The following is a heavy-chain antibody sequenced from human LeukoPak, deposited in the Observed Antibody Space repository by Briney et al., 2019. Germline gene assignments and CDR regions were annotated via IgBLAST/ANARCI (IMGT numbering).Heavy chain of an antibody. CDR3: ARQFRPPAYTRNYFDP. Sequence: GESLKISCKGSGYSFTSYWIAWVRQMPGKGLEWMGIIYPHDSDTRYSPSFQGQVTFSADKSISTAYLQWSSLKASDTALYYCARQFRPPAYTRNYFDPWGQGTLVTVSS. CDR1: GYSFTSYW. D-gene: IGHD1-7*01. V-gene: IGHV5-51*01. CDR2: IYPHDSDT. J-gene: IGHJ5*02.